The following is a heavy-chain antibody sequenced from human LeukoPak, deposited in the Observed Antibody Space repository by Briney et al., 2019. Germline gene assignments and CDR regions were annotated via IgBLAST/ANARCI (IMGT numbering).Heavy chain of an antibody. CDR2: INPDGTQN. J-gene: IGHJ4*02. CDR3: ARYFTTEASTVRLDY. CDR1: GFTFSSYW. V-gene: IGHV3-7*03. Sequence: GGSLRLSCAASGFTFSSYWMSWVRQAPGKGLEWVATINPDGTQNYYVDSVKGRFTVSGDNAKNLLYLQMNSLRADDTAVYYCARYFTTEASTVRLDYWGQGALVTVSS. D-gene: IGHD4-11*01.